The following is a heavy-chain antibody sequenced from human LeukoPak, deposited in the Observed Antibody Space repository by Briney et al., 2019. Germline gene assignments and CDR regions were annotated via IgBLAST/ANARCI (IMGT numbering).Heavy chain of an antibody. CDR2: ISSSSSTI. J-gene: IGHJ3*01. CDR1: GFTFSSYS. CDR3: VRDPDWGAFDV. D-gene: IGHD3/OR15-3a*01. V-gene: IGHV3-48*01. Sequence: GGSLRLSCAASGFTFSSYSMNWVRQAPGKGLEWVSYISSSSSTIYYADSMKGRFTISRDNAKNSLYLQMNSLRAEDTALYYCVRDPDWGAFDVWGQGTMVTVSS.